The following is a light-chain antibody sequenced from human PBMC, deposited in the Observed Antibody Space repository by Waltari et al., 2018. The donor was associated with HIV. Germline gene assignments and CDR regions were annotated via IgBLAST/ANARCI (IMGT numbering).Light chain of an antibody. Sequence: DTVLTQSPGTLSLSPGERATLSCRTTQSVSPNLAWSQQKPVQAPRLLLYGASSRATGIPDRFSGSGSGTDFTLTISRLGPEDFAVYYCQQYGRSPITFGQGTRLEIK. CDR1: QSVSPN. V-gene: IGKV3-20*01. J-gene: IGKJ5*01. CDR2: GAS. CDR3: QQYGRSPIT.